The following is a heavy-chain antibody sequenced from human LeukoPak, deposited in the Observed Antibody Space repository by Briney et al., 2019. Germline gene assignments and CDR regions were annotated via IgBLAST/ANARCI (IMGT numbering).Heavy chain of an antibody. Sequence: PGGTLRLSCAASGITFSSYGMSWVRQAPGKGLEWVSSISSTGGTTYYADSVRGRFTISRDNSKNTLYLQMNSLRVEDAAVYYCARAPVTSCRGAYCYPFDYWGQGTLVTVSS. CDR1: GITFSSYG. J-gene: IGHJ4*02. CDR2: ISSTGGTT. CDR3: ARAPVTSCRGAYCYPFDY. V-gene: IGHV3-23*01. D-gene: IGHD2-21*01.